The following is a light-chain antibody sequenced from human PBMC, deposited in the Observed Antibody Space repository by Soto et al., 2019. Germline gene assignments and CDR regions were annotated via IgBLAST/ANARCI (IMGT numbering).Light chain of an antibody. CDR2: WAS. Sequence: DIVMTQSPDSLAVSLGERATINCKSSQSVFYSSNNKNYLAWYQQKPGQPPKLLFYWASTRESGVPDRFSGSGSGTDFTLTISSLQAEDVAVYYCQQFSTPFTFGPGTKVDIK. CDR1: QSVFYSSNNKNY. J-gene: IGKJ3*01. V-gene: IGKV4-1*01. CDR3: QQFSTPFT.